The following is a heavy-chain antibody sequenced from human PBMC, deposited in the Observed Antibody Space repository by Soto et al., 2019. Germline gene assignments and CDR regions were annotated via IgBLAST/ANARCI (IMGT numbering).Heavy chain of an antibody. CDR1: GYSIASGYY. V-gene: IGHV4-38-2*01. Sequence: LSLTCAVSGYSIASGYYWAWIRQSPGKGLEWIGSIYHAGSVYYNPSLNGRVALSMDTSKNHFSLKLTSVTAADTAVYYCARTFDYYGMDVWGQGTTVTVSS. CDR2: IYHAGSV. CDR3: ARTFDYYGMDV. J-gene: IGHJ6*02.